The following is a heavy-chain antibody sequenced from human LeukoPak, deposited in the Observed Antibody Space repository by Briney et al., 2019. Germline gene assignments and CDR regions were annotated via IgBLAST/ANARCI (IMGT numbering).Heavy chain of an antibody. CDR2: ISSSGSTI. CDR3: ARGYYYGSGSGR. V-gene: IGHV3-48*03. J-gene: IGHJ4*02. D-gene: IGHD3-10*01. Sequence: PGGSLRLSCAASGFTFSSYEMNWVRQAPGKGLEWVSYISSSGSTIYYADPVKGRFTISRDNAKNSLYLQMNSLRAEDTAVYYCARGYYYGSGSGRWGQGTLVTVSS. CDR1: GFTFSSYE.